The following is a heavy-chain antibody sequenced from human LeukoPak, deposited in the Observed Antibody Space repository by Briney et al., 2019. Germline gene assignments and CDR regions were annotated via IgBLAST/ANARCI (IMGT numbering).Heavy chain of an antibody. V-gene: IGHV1-2*02. D-gene: IGHD2-2*01. Sequence: ASVKLSCKASGYTFTATYMHWVRQAPGKGLEWMGWVNPQNGDIQYAQKFQGRVTMTRDTSINTVYMEMTSLRSDDTAVYYCAPDSTTYPWGQGTMVTVSS. CDR3: APDSTTYP. J-gene: IGHJ3*01. CDR1: GYTFTATY. CDR2: VNPQNGDI.